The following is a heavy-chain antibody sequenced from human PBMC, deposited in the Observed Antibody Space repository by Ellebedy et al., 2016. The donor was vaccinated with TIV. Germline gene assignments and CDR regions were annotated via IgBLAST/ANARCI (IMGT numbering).Heavy chain of an antibody. CDR2: IYTSGST. V-gene: IGHV4-4*07. J-gene: IGHJ4*02. D-gene: IGHD6-13*01. CDR3: ARSPRYSSSWYADY. Sequence: SETLSLTCTVSGGSISSYYWSWIRQPAGKGLEWIGRIYTSGSTNYNPSLKSRVTVSVDTSKNQFSLKLSSVTAADTAVYYCARSPRYSSSWYADYWGQGTLVTVSS. CDR1: GGSISSYY.